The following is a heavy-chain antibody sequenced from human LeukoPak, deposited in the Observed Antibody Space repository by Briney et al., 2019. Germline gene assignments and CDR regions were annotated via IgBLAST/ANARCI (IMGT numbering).Heavy chain of an antibody. CDR1: GFTFSSYA. CDR3: AKQRYSGYAGGEYFDY. Sequence: GGSLRLSCAASGFTFSSYAMSWVRQAPGKGLEWVSAISGSGGSTYYADSVKGRFTISRDNSKNTLYLQMNSLRAEDTAVYYCAKQRYSGYAGGEYFDYWGQGTLATVSS. D-gene: IGHD5-12*01. V-gene: IGHV3-23*01. CDR2: ISGSGGST. J-gene: IGHJ4*02.